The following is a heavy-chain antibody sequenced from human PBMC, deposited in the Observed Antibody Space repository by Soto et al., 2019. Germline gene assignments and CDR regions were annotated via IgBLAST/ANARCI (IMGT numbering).Heavy chain of an antibody. D-gene: IGHD6-19*01. CDR2: IIPIFGTA. CDR1: GGTFSSYA. V-gene: IGHV1-69*13. J-gene: IGHJ6*02. Sequence: ASVKVSCKASGGTFSSYAISWVRQAPGQGLEWMGGIIPIFGTANYAQKFQGRVTITADESTSTAYMELSSLRSEDTAVYYCARSKGIAVAGTRYYYYYGMDVWGQGTTVTSP. CDR3: ARSKGIAVAGTRYYYYYGMDV.